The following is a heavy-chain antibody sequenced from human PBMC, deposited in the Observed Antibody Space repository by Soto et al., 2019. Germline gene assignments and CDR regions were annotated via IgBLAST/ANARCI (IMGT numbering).Heavy chain of an antibody. J-gene: IGHJ6*02. V-gene: IGHV4-59*01. CDR2: IYYSGST. Sequence: KPSETLSLTCTVSGGSISSYYWSWIRQPPGKGLEWIGYIYYSGSTNYNPSLKSRVTISVDTSKNQFSLKLSSVTAADTAVYYCARLWFGAFYYYGMDVWGQGTTVTVSS. CDR1: GGSISSYY. D-gene: IGHD3-10*01. CDR3: ARLWFGAFYYYGMDV.